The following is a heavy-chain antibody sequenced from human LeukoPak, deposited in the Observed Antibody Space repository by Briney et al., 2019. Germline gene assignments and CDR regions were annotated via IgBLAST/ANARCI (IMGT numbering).Heavy chain of an antibody. D-gene: IGHD3-10*01. J-gene: IGHJ4*02. Sequence: GGSLRLSCAASGFTFSSYEMNWVRQAPGKGLEWVSYISSSGSTIYYADSVKGRFTISRDDSRNTLYLQMNSLKTEDTAVYYCTTVFREPRWTGYWGQGTLVTVSS. CDR3: TTVFREPRWTGY. CDR1: GFTFSSYE. V-gene: IGHV3-48*03. CDR2: ISSSGSTI.